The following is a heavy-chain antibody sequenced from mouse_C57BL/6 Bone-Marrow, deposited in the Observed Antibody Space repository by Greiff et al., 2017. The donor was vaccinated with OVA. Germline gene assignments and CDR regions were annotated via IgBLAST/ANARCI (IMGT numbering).Heavy chain of an antibody. Sequence: VQLQQSGAELVRPGTSVKVSCKASGYAFTNYLLEWVKQRPGQGLEWIGVINPGSGGTNYNEKFKGKATLTADKSSSTAYMQLSSLTSEDSAVYFCARSGSYYYFDCWGQGTTLTVSS. CDR3: ARSGSYYYFDC. D-gene: IGHD2-12*01. J-gene: IGHJ2*01. V-gene: IGHV1-54*01. CDR1: GYAFTNYL. CDR2: INPGSGGT.